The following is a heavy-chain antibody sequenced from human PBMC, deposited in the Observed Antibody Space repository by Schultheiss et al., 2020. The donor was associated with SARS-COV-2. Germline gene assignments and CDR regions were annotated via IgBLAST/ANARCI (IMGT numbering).Heavy chain of an antibody. J-gene: IGHJ6*02. D-gene: IGHD2-2*01. CDR3: ARQRVVNYYYYGMDV. Sequence: ESLKISCKGSGYSFTSYWIGWVRQMPGKGLEWMGIIYPGDSDTRYSPSFQGQVTISADKSISTAYLQWSSLKASDTAMYYCARQRVVNYYYYGMDVWGQGTTVTVSS. CDR2: IYPGDSDT. V-gene: IGHV5-51*01. CDR1: GYSFTSYW.